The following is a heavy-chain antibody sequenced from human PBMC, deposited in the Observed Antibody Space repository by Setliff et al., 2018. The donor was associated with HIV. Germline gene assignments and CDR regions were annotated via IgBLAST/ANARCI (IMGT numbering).Heavy chain of an antibody. Sequence: SETLSLTCAVYVGSFSGYYWSWIRQHPGKGLEWIGYIYYSGSTYYNPSLKSRVTISVDTSKNQFSLKLNSVTAADTAVYYCARVPLSSPSRPGGYFDYWGQGTLVTVSS. CDR3: ARVPLSSPSRPGGYFDY. D-gene: IGHD3-16*01. CDR2: IYYSGST. CDR1: VGSFSGYY. J-gene: IGHJ4*02. V-gene: IGHV4-31*11.